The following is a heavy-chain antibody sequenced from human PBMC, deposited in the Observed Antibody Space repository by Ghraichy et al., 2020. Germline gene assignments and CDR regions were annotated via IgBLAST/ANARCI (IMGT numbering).Heavy chain of an antibody. J-gene: IGHJ6*03. Sequence: GGSLRLSCEASGFTFNNYAMTWVRQAPGKGLEWVSTIINRGDASYHADAVRGRFTTSRDNSKNTLFLQMNSLRVGDTAIYYCAKDRGHPYNHYHINVWGNGTTVTVSS. D-gene: IGHD5-24*01. V-gene: IGHV3-23*01. CDR3: AKDRGHPYNHYHINV. CDR1: GFTFNNYA. CDR2: IINRGDAS.